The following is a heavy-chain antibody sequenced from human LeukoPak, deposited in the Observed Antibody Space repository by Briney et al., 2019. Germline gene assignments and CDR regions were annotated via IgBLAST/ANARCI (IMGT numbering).Heavy chain of an antibody. D-gene: IGHD6-13*01. J-gene: IGHJ5*02. CDR2: IGGRGGST. V-gene: IGHV3-23*01. CDR3: AKGYVAAAESWFDP. CDR1: GFVFSDYT. Sequence: GGSLRLSCAGSGFVFSDYTMTWVRQAPGKGLEWVSAIGGRGGSTYYADSVKGRVTISRDNSKNTLYLQMNSLRAEDTAVYYCAKGYVAAAESWFDPWGQGTLVTVSS.